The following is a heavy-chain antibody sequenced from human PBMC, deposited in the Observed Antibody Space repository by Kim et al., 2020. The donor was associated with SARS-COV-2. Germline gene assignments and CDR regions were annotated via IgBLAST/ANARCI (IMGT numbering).Heavy chain of an antibody. CDR3: ARTRLRYFDWFYGRAFAI. CDR1: GGSFSVYY. Sequence: SETLSLTCAVYGGSFSVYYWSWIRQPPGKGLEWIGEINHSGSTNYNPSLKSRVTISVDTSKNQFALKLSSVTAADTAVYYCARTRLRYFDWFYGRAFAIWGKGTMVTVSS. D-gene: IGHD3-9*01. CDR2: INHSGST. V-gene: IGHV4-34*01. J-gene: IGHJ3*02.